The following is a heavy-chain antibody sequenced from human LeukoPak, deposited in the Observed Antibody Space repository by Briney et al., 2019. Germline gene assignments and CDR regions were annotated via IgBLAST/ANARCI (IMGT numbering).Heavy chain of an antibody. V-gene: IGHV3-48*03. Sequence: AGGSLRLSCAASGFTFSSYEMNWVRQAPGKGLEWVSYISSSGSTIYYADSVKGRFTISRDNSKNTLYLQMNSLRAEDTAVYYCAKDKMAYSTSSWDYWGQGTLVTVSS. D-gene: IGHD6-6*01. CDR1: GFTFSSYE. J-gene: IGHJ4*02. CDR3: AKDKMAYSTSSWDY. CDR2: ISSSGSTI.